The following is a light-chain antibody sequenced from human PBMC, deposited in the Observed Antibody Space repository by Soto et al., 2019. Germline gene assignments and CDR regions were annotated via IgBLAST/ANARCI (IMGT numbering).Light chain of an antibody. CDR2: MAS. V-gene: IGKV1-5*03. CDR1: QSISSW. J-gene: IGKJ4*01. Sequence: DIQMTQYPSTLSASIGDRVTITCRAGQSISSWLAWSQQKPGKAPKLLFSMASTLQSGVPPRFSASGSGTEFALNISSLQPDEFATCYCQQYESYPMTFGGGTKVEIK. CDR3: QQYESYPMT.